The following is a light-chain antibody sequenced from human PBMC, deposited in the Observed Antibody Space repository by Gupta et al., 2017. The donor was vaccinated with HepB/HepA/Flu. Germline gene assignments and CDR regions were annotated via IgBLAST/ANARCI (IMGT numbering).Light chain of an antibody. J-gene: IGLJ2*01. CDR2: RNN. CDR3: QCYDSSLSGPGV. V-gene: IGLV1-40*01. CDR1: SHNIGVGYD. Sequence: QSVLTQPPSVSGAPGQSVTIPSTGSSHNIGVGYDVHWYQQVPGIAPKLLIYRNNNRPSEVPDRFTGSKSGTAASLTITGLQAEDEADYYCQCYDSSLSGPGVFGGGTKVTVL.